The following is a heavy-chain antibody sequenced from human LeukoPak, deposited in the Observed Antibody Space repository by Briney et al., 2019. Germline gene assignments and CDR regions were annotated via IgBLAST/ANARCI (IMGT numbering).Heavy chain of an antibody. Sequence: ASVTVSCKASGYTFTIYGISWVRQAPGQGLEWMGWISAYNGNTNYAQKLQGRVTMTTDTSTSTAYMELRSLRSDDTAVYYCARDLTVVTPSEGFDPWGQGTLVTVSS. CDR3: ARDLTVVTPSEGFDP. D-gene: IGHD4-23*01. CDR1: GYTFTIYG. V-gene: IGHV1-18*01. CDR2: ISAYNGNT. J-gene: IGHJ5*02.